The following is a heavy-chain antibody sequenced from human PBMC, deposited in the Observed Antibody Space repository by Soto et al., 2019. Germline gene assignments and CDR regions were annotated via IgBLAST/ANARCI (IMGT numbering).Heavy chain of an antibody. CDR3: ATSLVGATRFDY. J-gene: IGHJ4*02. D-gene: IGHD1-26*01. Sequence: QVQLVESGGGLVKPGGSLRLSCAASGFILSDYYMSWIRQAPGKGLEWVSYISSGSGTIYDADSVKGRFTISRDDAKNSLYLQMYNLRADDTAAYYCATSLVGATRFDYWGQGTLVAVSS. V-gene: IGHV3-11*01. CDR1: GFILSDYY. CDR2: ISSGSGTI.